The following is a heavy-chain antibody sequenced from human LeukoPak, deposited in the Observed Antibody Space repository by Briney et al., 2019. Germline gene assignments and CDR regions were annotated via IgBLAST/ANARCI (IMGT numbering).Heavy chain of an antibody. CDR3: ASGMTTVTTRQFDY. CDR1: EGTFSSYA. Sequence: TGKVCCKASEGTFSSYAISWMRQAPGQGLEWMGGIIPIFGTANYAQKFQGRVTIAADKSTSTAYMELSSLRSEDTAVYYCASGMTTVTTRQFDYWGQGTLVTVSS. CDR2: IIPIFGTA. J-gene: IGHJ4*02. V-gene: IGHV1-69*06. D-gene: IGHD4-17*01.